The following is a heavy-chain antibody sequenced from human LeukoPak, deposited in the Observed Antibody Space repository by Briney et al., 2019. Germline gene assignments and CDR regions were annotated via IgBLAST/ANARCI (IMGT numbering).Heavy chain of an antibody. Sequence: PSETLSLTYTVSGGSISFYYWSWIRQPPGKGLEWIGYIYYSGSTKYNPSLKSRVTISVDTSKNQFSLKLSPVTAADTAVYYCARDSDASGPWGQGTLVTVSS. D-gene: IGHD3-10*01. J-gene: IGHJ5*02. V-gene: IGHV4-59*01. CDR2: IYYSGST. CDR3: ARDSDASGP. CDR1: GGSISFYY.